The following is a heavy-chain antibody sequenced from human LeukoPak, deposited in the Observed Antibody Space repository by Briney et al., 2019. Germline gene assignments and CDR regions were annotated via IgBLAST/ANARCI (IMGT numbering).Heavy chain of an antibody. CDR1: GFTFSSYA. Sequence: PGGSLRLSCAASGFTFSSYAMSWVRQAPGKGLEWVSAISGSGGSTYYADSVKGRFTISRDKSKNTLYLQMNSLRAEDTAVYYCAKGRISEYYFDYWGQGTLVTVSS. D-gene: IGHD2/OR15-2a*01. CDR3: AKGRISEYYFDY. J-gene: IGHJ4*02. CDR2: ISGSGGST. V-gene: IGHV3-23*01.